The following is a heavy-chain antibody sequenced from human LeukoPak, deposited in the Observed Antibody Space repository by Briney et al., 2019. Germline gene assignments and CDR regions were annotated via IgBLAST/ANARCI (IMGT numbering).Heavy chain of an antibody. D-gene: IGHD3-22*01. CDR3: ARPSPPYDSSGYSDY. J-gene: IGHJ4*02. CDR1: GFTFSSYA. Sequence: GGSLRLSCAASGFTFSSYAMSWVRQAPGKGLEWVSGISTSGASTSNADSVKGRFTISRDNSKNTLYLQMNSLRAEDTAVYYCARPSPPYDSSGYSDYWGQGTLVTVSS. CDR2: ISTSGAST. V-gene: IGHV3-23*01.